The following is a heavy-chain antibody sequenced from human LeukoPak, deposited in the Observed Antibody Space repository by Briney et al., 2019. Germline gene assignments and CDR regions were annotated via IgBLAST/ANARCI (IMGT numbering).Heavy chain of an antibody. Sequence: PGGSLRLSCAASGFTFSSYSMNWVRQAPGKGLEWVSYISSSSSTIYYADSVKGRFTISRDNAKNSLYLQMNSLRAEDTAVYYRARTLRYCSSTSCYALPYYYYYYGMDVWGQGTTVTVSS. CDR3: ARTLRYCSSTSCYALPYYYYYYGMDV. CDR1: GFTFSSYS. D-gene: IGHD2-2*01. J-gene: IGHJ6*02. CDR2: ISSSSSTI. V-gene: IGHV3-48*01.